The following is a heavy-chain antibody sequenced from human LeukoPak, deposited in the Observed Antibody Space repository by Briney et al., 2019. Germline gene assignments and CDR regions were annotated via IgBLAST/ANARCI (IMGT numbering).Heavy chain of an antibody. Sequence: GASVKVSCKASGYTFTGYYMHWVRQAPGQGLEWMGWINPNSGGTNYAQKFQGRVTMTRDTSISTAYMELSRLRSDDTAVYYCARVGSSSWYDNWFDPWGQGTLVTVSS. J-gene: IGHJ5*02. CDR3: ARVGSSSWYDNWFDP. V-gene: IGHV1-2*02. CDR1: GYTFTGYY. D-gene: IGHD6-13*01. CDR2: INPNSGGT.